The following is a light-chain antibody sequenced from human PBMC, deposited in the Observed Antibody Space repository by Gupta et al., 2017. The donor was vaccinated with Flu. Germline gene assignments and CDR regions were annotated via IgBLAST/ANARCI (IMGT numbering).Light chain of an antibody. CDR1: QSLSSY. Sequence: EIALTQSPAILSLSPWDRATLSCRASQSLSSYLAWYQQKPGQAPRLLIYDASNRAADIPARYSGSGSRTEFTLTITSLEPEDFPVYYCQHRSQWPITFGQGTQVDI. J-gene: IGKJ5*01. CDR2: DAS. CDR3: QHRSQWPIT. V-gene: IGKV3-11*01.